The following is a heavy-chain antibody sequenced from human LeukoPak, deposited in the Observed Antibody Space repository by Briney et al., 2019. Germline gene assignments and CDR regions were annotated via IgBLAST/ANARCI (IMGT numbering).Heavy chain of an antibody. CDR3: TRDVGSRWPNYYYYYMDV. D-gene: IGHD6-13*01. CDR2: IRSKAYGGTT. J-gene: IGHJ6*03. V-gene: IGHV3-49*04. Sequence: GGSLRLSCAASGFTFSSYWMSWVRQAPGKGLEWVGFIRSKAYGGTTEYAASVKGRSTISRDDSKSIAYLQMNSLKTEDTAVYYFTRDVGSRWPNYYYYYMDVWGKGTTVTVSS. CDR1: GFTFSSYW.